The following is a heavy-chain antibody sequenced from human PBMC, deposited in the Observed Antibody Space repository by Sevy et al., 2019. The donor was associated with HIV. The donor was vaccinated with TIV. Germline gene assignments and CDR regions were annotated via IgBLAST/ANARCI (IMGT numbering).Heavy chain of an antibody. CDR1: GYTFTSYD. Sequence: ASVKVSCKASGYTFTSYDINWGRQATGRGLEWMGWMNPNSGNTGYAQKFQGRVTMTRNTSISTAYMELSSLRCEDTAVYYCAREGYYYGSGSYTALNWFDPWGQGTLVTVSS. CDR2: MNPNSGNT. D-gene: IGHD3-10*01. J-gene: IGHJ5*02. CDR3: AREGYYYGSGSYTALNWFDP. V-gene: IGHV1-8*01.